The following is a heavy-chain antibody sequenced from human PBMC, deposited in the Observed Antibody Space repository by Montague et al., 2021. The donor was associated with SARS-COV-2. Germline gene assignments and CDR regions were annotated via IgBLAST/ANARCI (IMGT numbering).Heavy chain of an antibody. Sequence: SQTLSLTCSVFGDSINNVNYCWSWIRQPAGKGREWIGRVYISGSTDYNPSLKSRVTTLLDKSANELTLPVATVTAADTAVYYWARVSGYGSVGSFNWFDSWGQGSVVTVSS. CDR3: ARVSGYGSVGSFNWFDS. D-gene: IGHD3-10*01. J-gene: IGHJ5*01. CDR2: VYISGST. CDR1: GDSINNVNYC. V-gene: IGHV4-61*02.